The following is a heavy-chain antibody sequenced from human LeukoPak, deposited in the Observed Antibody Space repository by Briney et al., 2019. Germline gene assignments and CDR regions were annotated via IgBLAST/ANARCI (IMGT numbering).Heavy chain of an antibody. CDR1: GGSISSGDYY. Sequence: SETLSLTCTVSGGSISSGDYYWSWIRQPPGKGLEWIGYIYYSGSTYYNPSLKSRVTISVDTSKNQFSLKLSSVTAADTAVYYCARERPDVLLWFGELRGEFDPWGQGTLVTVSS. CDR3: ARERPDVLLWFGELRGEFDP. V-gene: IGHV4-30-4*01. D-gene: IGHD3-10*01. J-gene: IGHJ5*02. CDR2: IYYSGST.